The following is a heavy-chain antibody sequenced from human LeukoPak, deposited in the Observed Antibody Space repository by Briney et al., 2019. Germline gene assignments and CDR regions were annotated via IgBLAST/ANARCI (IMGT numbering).Heavy chain of an antibody. D-gene: IGHD2-2*01. CDR3: ARRYCSSTDCLFDY. CDR1: GFTFSNYD. CDR2: ISSGGGTIK. V-gene: IGHV3-48*03. Sequence: GGSLRLSCASPGFTFSNYDMNWVRQAPGKGLEWVSHISSGGGTIKYYADSLKGRFTISRDNAKNSLYLQMNSLRAEDTAVYYCARRYCSSTDCLFDYWGQGTLVTVSS. J-gene: IGHJ4*02.